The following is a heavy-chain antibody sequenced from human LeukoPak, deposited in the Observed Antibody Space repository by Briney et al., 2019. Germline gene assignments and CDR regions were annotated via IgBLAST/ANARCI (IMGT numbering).Heavy chain of an antibody. D-gene: IGHD6-19*01. J-gene: IGHJ4*02. CDR1: GGSFSGYY. Sequence: SETLSLTCAVYGGSFSGYYWSWIRQPPGKGLEWIGETNHSGSTNYNPSLKSRVTISVDTSKNQFSLKLSSVTAADTAVYYCARQQWLRVWDYWGQGTLVTVSS. V-gene: IGHV4-34*01. CDR3: ARQQWLRVWDY. CDR2: TNHSGST.